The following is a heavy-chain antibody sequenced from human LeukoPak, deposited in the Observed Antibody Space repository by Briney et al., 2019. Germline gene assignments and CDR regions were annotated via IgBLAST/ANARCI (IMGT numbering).Heavy chain of an antibody. D-gene: IGHD6-13*01. CDR2: INAGNGNT. CDR1: GYTFTSYA. Sequence: ASVKVSCKASGYTFTSYAMHWVRQAPGQRLEWMGWINAGNGNTKYSQKFQGRVTITRDTSTSTAYMELRSLRSDDTAVYYCARGSAAADDYWGQGTLVTVSS. CDR3: ARGSAAADDY. J-gene: IGHJ4*02. V-gene: IGHV1-3*01.